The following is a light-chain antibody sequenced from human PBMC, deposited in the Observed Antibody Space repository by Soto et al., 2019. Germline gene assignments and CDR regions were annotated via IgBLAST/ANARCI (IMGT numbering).Light chain of an antibody. J-gene: IGKJ1*01. V-gene: IGKV3-15*01. CDR2: GAS. CDR1: QSISDT. Sequence: EIVMTQSPVTLSVSPGGRATLSYRASQSISDTLAWYQQKPGQAPRLLIHGASTRAPGFPARFSGSGSGTEFTLTISSLQPDDFATYYCQQYNSYSQVTFGQGTKVDIK. CDR3: QQYNSYSQVT.